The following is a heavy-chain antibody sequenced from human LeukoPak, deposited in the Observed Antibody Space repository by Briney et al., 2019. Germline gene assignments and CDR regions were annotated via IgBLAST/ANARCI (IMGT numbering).Heavy chain of an antibody. CDR2: IYHSGST. D-gene: IGHD3-22*01. V-gene: IGHV4-38-2*02. Sequence: SETLSLTCTVSGYSISSGYYWGWIRQPPGKGLEWIGSIYHSGSTYYNPSLKSRVTISVDTSKNQFSLKLSSVTAADTAVYYCARVMIVVGLDAFDIWGQGTMVTVSS. J-gene: IGHJ3*02. CDR1: GYSISSGYY. CDR3: ARVMIVVGLDAFDI.